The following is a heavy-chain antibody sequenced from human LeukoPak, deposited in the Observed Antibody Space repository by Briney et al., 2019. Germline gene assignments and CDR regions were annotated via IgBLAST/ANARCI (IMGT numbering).Heavy chain of an antibody. CDR2: ISGSGGST. CDR3: AKGRYFDWFSVSSWFDP. CDR1: GFTFSDYY. J-gene: IGHJ5*02. D-gene: IGHD3-9*01. Sequence: GGSLRLSCAASGFTFSDYYMSWVRQAPGKGLAWVSGISGSGGSTYYADSVKGRFTISRDNSKNTLYLQMNSLRAEDTAVYYCAKGRYFDWFSVSSWFDPWGQGTLVTVSS. V-gene: IGHV3-23*01.